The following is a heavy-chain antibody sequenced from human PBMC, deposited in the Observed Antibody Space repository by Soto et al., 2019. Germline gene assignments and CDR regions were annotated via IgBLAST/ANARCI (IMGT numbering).Heavy chain of an antibody. J-gene: IGHJ6*02. Sequence: QEQLVQSGAEVKEPGALLKVSCKASGDTFTSEFIHWVRQAPGQGLEWMGRINPSSGATLNAQKFQCRLTLTTDTSTSTVYMDLNSLKSEDSAVYYCASRVLSDMDVWGQGTTVTVSS. D-gene: IGHD3-10*01. CDR2: INPSSGAT. CDR3: ASRVLSDMDV. CDR1: GDTFTSEF. V-gene: IGHV1-46*01.